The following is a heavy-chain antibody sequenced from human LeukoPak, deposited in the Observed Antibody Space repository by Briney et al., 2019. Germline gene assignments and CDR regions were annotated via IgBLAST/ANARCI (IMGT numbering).Heavy chain of an antibody. CDR2: IYTSGST. V-gene: IGHV4-59*10. J-gene: IGHJ4*02. Sequence: SETLSLTCAVYGGSFSGYYWSWIRQPAGKGLEWIGRIYTSGSTNYNPSLKSRVTMSVDTSKNQFSLKLSSVTAADTAVYYCLSETEEHNYWGQGTLVTVSS. CDR1: GGSFSGYY. D-gene: IGHD7-27*01. CDR3: LSETEEHNY.